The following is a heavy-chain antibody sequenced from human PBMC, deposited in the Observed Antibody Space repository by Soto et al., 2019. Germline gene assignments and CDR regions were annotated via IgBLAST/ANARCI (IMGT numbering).Heavy chain of an antibody. D-gene: IGHD2-15*01. Sequence: GGSLRLSCAASGFTFDDYTMHWVRQAPGKGLEWVSAISGSGGSTYYADSVKGRFTISRDNSKNTLYLQMNSLRAEDTAVYYCAKKGGYIVVVVAATAGAFDIWGQGTMVTDSS. J-gene: IGHJ3*02. CDR3: AKKGGYIVVVVAATAGAFDI. V-gene: IGHV3-23*01. CDR2: ISGSGGST. CDR1: GFTFDDYT.